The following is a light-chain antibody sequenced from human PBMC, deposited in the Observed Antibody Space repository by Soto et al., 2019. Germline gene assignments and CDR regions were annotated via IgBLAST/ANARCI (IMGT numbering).Light chain of an antibody. CDR2: SNN. CDR3: AAWDDSLSGMV. Sequence: QAVVTQPPSASGTPGQRVTISCSGSSSSIGRNSVNWYQQLPGTAPKLLIYSNNQRPSGVPDRFSGSKSGTSGTLAISGLQSEDEADYYCAAWDDSLSGMVFGGGTKLTVL. J-gene: IGLJ2*01. V-gene: IGLV1-44*01. CDR1: SSSIGRNS.